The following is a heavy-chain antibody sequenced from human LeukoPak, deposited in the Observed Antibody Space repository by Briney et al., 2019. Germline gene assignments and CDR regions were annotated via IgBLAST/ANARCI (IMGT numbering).Heavy chain of an antibody. CDR2: IIPIFGTA. CDR3: ARDLDRDTHYDFWSGSH. Sequence: SVKVSCKASGGTFSSYAISLVRQAPGQGLEWMGGIIPIFGTANYAQKFQGRVTITADESTSTAYMELSSLRSEDTAVYYCARDLDRDTHYDFWSGSHWGQGTLVTVSS. J-gene: IGHJ4*02. D-gene: IGHD3-3*01. CDR1: GGTFSSYA. V-gene: IGHV1-69*13.